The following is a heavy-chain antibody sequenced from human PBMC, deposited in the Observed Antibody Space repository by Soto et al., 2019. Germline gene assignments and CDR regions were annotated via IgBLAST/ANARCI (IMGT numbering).Heavy chain of an antibody. CDR3: ARHLGDSAYHSPLDY. V-gene: IGHV4-39*01. Sequence: QLQVQESGPGLVKPSETLSLTCTVSGGSISSSRYYWGWIRQPPGKGLEWIASIYYTGSTYYNPSLKSRVSISVDTYKNQFSLKVHSVTAADTSVYYCARHLGDSAYHSPLDYWGQGTLVTVSS. CDR2: IYYTGST. J-gene: IGHJ4*02. CDR1: GGSISSSRYY. D-gene: IGHD3-16*01.